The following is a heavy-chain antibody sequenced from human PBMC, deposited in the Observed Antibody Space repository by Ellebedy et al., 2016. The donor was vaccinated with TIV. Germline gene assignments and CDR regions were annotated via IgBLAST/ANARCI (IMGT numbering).Heavy chain of an antibody. J-gene: IGHJ4*02. CDR3: ARSLVRGVRPFDY. Sequence: AASVKVSCKASGYTFTGYQIHWVRQAPGQGLEWMGWIIPNTGGTNYAQKFQGRVTMTRDTSIGTAYMELSRLRSDDTAVYFCARSLVRGVRPFDYWGQGTLVIVSS. CDR2: IIPNTGGT. CDR1: GYTFTGYQ. D-gene: IGHD3-10*01. V-gene: IGHV1-2*02.